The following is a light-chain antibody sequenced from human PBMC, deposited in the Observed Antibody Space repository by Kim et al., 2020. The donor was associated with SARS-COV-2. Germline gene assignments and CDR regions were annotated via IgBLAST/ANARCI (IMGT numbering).Light chain of an antibody. CDR2: WAS. CDR3: QQYYISPYT. J-gene: IGKJ2*01. Sequence: DIVMTQSPDSLAVSLGEGATINCKSSHSILYSSNNNNFLAWYQQKPGQPPKLLISWASTRESGVPDRFSGSGSGTDFTLTISSLQAEDVAVYYCQQYYISPYTFGQGTKLEI. V-gene: IGKV4-1*01. CDR1: HSILYSSNNNNF.